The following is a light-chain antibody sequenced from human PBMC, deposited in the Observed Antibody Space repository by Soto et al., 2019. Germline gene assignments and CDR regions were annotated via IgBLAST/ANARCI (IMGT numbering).Light chain of an antibody. CDR1: SSDVGGYNY. CDR3: SSYTSSSTRM. Sequence: QSALTQPASVSGSPGQSITISCTGNSSDVGGYNYVSWYQQHPGKAPKLMIYEVSNRPSGVSNRFSGSKSGNTASLTISGLQAEDEADYYCSSYTSSSTRMFGGGTQLTVL. J-gene: IGLJ3*02. CDR2: EVS. V-gene: IGLV2-14*01.